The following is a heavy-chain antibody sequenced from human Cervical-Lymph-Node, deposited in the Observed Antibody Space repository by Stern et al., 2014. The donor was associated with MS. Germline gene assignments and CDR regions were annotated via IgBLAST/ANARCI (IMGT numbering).Heavy chain of an antibody. CDR2: IYSDGST. CDR1: GGSMSSKY. Sequence: QVQLQESGPGLVKPSETVSLTCTVSGGSMSSKYWNWIRQPQGKGQERIGYIYSDGSTNYNPSLKSRVVISLDKSTNQFSLSLTSVTAADTAVYYCARVTGRGTRQNWFDSWGQGTLVTVSS. CDR3: ARVTGRGTRQNWFDS. V-gene: IGHV4-59*01. D-gene: IGHD1-26*01. J-gene: IGHJ5*01.